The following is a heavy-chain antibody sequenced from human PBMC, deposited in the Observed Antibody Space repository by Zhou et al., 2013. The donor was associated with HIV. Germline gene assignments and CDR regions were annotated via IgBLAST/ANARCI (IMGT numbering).Heavy chain of an antibody. CDR1: GYTFTDFF. J-gene: IGHJ4*02. V-gene: IGHV1-2*02. D-gene: IGHD6-19*01. Sequence: QVQLVQSGAEVKKPGASVKVSCKASGYTFTDFFIHWVRQAPGQGLEWMGWVSPNTGGTNYAQKFQGRVVMTSDTSITTAYMELKGLTFDDTALYFCARGSPGDYWGQGTLVTVSS. CDR2: VSPNTGGT. CDR3: ARGSPGDY.